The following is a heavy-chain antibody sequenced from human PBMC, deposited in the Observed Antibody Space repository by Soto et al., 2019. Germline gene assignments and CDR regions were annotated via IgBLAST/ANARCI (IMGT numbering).Heavy chain of an antibody. CDR1: GFTFSSYS. CDR3: ARGWEPQYFFDY. Sequence: GGSLRLSCAASGFTFSSYSMNWVRQAPGKGLEWISHISSSSGTIYYADSVKGRFTTSRDNAKKSLDLQMNSLRDEDTAVYYCARGWEPQYFFDYWGQGILVTVSS. J-gene: IGHJ4*02. V-gene: IGHV3-48*02. CDR2: ISSSSGTI. D-gene: IGHD1-26*01.